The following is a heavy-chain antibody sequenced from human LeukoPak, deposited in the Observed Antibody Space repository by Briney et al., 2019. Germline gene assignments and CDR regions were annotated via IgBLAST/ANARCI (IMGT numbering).Heavy chain of an antibody. CDR2: TYCRSRWNN. CDR3: ARGDGYNFDY. D-gene: IGHD5-12*01. Sequence: SQTLSLTCAISGDRVPSNSAAWNWIRQSPSRGLEWLGRTYCRSRWNNDYALSVKSRITINPDTSKNQLSLQLNSVTPEDTAIYYCARGDGYNFDYWGQGTLVTVSS. CDR1: GDRVPSNSAA. J-gene: IGHJ4*02. V-gene: IGHV6-1*01.